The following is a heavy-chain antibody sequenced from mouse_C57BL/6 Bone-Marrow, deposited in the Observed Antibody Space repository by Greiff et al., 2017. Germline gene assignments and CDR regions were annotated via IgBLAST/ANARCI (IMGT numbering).Heavy chain of an antibody. CDR1: GYTFTSYW. D-gene: IGHD2-5*01. Sequence: VQLQQPGAELVKPGASVKLSCKASGYTFTSYWMHWVKQRPGQGLEWIGMIHPNSGSTNYNEKFKSKATLTVDKSSSTAYMQLSSLTSEDSAVYYCARWGIAWHINYNYWSQGTTLTVSS. CDR2: IHPNSGST. CDR3: ARWGIAWHINYNY. V-gene: IGHV1-64*01. J-gene: IGHJ2*01.